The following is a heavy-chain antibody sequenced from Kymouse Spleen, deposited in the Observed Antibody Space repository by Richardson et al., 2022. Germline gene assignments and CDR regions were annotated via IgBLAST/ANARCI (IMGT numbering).Heavy chain of an antibody. V-gene: IGHV4-31*03. CDR2: IYYSGST. J-gene: IGHJ4*02. D-gene: IGHD3-3*01. Sequence: QVQLQESGPGLVKPSQTLSLTCTVSGGSISSGGYYWSWIRQHPGKGLEWIGYIYYSGSTYYNPSLKSRVTISVDTSKNQFSLKLSSVTAADTAVYYCARGITIFGVVTSYYFDYWGQGTLVTVSS. CDR3: ARGITIFGVVTSYYFDY. CDR1: GGSISSGGYY.